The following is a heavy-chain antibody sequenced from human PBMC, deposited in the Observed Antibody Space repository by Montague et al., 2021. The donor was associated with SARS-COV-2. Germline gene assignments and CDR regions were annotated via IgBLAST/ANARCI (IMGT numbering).Heavy chain of an antibody. D-gene: IGHD3-9*01. V-gene: IGHV4-39*07. J-gene: IGHJ5*02. CDR1: GGSISSSSYY. Sequence: SETLSLTCTVSGGSISSSSYYWGWIRQPPGKGLEWIGSIYYSGSTYYNPSLKSRVTISVDTTKNQFSLKLSSVTAADTAVYYCARAHATYYNILTGYYDVFHVESFFDPWGQGTLVTVSS. CDR2: IYYSGST. CDR3: ARAHATYYNILTGYYDVFHVESFFDP.